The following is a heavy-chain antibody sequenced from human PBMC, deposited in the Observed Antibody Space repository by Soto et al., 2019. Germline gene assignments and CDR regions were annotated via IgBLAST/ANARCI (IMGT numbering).Heavy chain of an antibody. V-gene: IGHV3-53*04. Sequence: EVQLVESGGGLVQPGGSLRLSCAASGIPVSSNYMTWVRQAPGKGLEWVSVLHSGGDTYYANSVKGRFTISRHDSTNTLVLQMNSLTAEATAVYYCARDGPYYYASRMDVWGQGTTVTVSS. J-gene: IGHJ6*02. CDR1: GIPVSSNY. CDR3: ARDGPYYYASRMDV. CDR2: LHSGGDT. D-gene: IGHD3-10*01.